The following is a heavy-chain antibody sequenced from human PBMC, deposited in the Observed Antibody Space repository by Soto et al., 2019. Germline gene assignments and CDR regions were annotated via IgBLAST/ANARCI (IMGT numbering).Heavy chain of an antibody. D-gene: IGHD1-26*01. CDR3: ARDHEWELLPTYYYYGMDV. J-gene: IGHJ6*02. CDR1: GFTFSSYS. V-gene: IGHV3-21*01. Sequence: EVQLVESGGGLVKPGGSLRLSCAASGFTFSSYSMNWVRQAPGKGLEWVSSISSSSSYIYYADSVKGRFTISRDNAKNSLYLQMNSLRAEDTAVYYCARDHEWELLPTYYYYGMDVWGQGTTVTVSS. CDR2: ISSSSSYI.